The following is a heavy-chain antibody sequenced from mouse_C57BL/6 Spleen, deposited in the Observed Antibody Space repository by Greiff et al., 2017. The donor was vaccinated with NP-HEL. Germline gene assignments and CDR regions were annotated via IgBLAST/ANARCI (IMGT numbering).Heavy chain of an antibody. V-gene: IGHV5-6*02. CDR1: GFTFSSYG. CDR2: ISSGGSYT. J-gene: IGHJ2*01. CDR3: ARQGDYYGSSQYYFDY. D-gene: IGHD1-1*01. Sequence: EVKLVESGGDLVKPGGSLKLSCAASGFTFSSYGMSWVRQTPDKRLEWVATISSGGSYTYYPDSVKGRFTISRDNATNTLYLQMSSLKSEDTAMYYCARQGDYYGSSQYYFDYWGQGTTLTVSS.